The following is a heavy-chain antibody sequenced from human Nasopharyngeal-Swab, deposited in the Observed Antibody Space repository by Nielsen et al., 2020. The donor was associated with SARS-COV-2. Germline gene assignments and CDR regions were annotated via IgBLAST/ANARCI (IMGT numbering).Heavy chain of an antibody. Sequence: WIRQLPGKGLEWIGSIYYSGSTYYNPSLKSRVTISVDTSKNQFSLKLSSVTAADTAVYYCARQGTRCSGGSCYWDAFDIWGQGTMVTVSS. V-gene: IGHV4-39*01. CDR2: IYYSGST. J-gene: IGHJ3*02. D-gene: IGHD2-15*01. CDR3: ARQGTRCSGGSCYWDAFDI.